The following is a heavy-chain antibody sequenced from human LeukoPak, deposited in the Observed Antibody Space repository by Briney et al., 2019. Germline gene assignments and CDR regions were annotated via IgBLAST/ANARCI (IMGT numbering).Heavy chain of an antibody. CDR2: IIPIFGTA. CDR1: GGTFSRYA. CDR3: ARNREADYYYYMDV. Sequence: SVKVSCKASGGTFSRYAISWVRQAPGQGLEWMGGIIPIFGTANYAQKFQGRVTITADESTSTAYMELSSLRSEDTAVYYCARNREADYYYYMDVWGKGTTVTISS. V-gene: IGHV1-69*13. J-gene: IGHJ6*03. D-gene: IGHD1-14*01.